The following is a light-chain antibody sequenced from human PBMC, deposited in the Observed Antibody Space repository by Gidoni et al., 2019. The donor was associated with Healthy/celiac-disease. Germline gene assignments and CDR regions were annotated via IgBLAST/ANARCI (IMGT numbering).Light chain of an antibody. J-gene: IGLJ2*01. CDR1: SSDVGGYNY. CDR3: CSYAGSYTHVV. V-gene: IGLV2-11*01. CDR2: DVS. Sequence: QSALTQPRSVSGSPGQSVTISCTGTSSDVGGYNYVYWYQQHPGKAPKLMIYDVSKRPSGVPDRFSGSKSGNPASLTISGLQAEDEADYYCCSYAGSYTHVVFGGGTKLTVL.